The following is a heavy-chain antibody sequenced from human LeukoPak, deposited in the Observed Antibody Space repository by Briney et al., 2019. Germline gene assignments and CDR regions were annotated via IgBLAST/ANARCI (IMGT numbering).Heavy chain of an antibody. Sequence: GGSLRLSCAASEFSFSNHWMTWVRQAPGKGLEWVANIKPDGSQQYYVDSMKGRFTISRDNAKNSLYLQMNSLRTEDTAVYCCARHGPSYYFDYWGQGALVTVSS. CDR2: IKPDGSQQ. V-gene: IGHV3-7*03. CDR3: ARHGPSYYFDY. CDR1: EFSFSNHW. J-gene: IGHJ4*02. D-gene: IGHD3-16*01.